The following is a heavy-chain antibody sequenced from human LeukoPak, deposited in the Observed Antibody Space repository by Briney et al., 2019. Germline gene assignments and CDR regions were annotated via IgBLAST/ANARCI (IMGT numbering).Heavy chain of an antibody. CDR3: ARYVETLLNRMDV. Sequence: GGSLRLSCAASGFSCADFGMHWVRQAPGKGLEWVAVLWNGGFDHFYRDSVRGRFTISRDVSKNTLYLQMDGLRADDTAVYYCARYVETLLNRMDVWGQGTTVIVSS. CDR1: GFSCADFG. D-gene: IGHD5-18*01. J-gene: IGHJ6*02. V-gene: IGHV3-33*01. CDR2: LWNGGFDH.